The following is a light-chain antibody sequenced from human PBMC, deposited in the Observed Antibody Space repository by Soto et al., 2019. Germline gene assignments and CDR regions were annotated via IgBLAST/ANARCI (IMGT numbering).Light chain of an antibody. Sequence: QSVLTQPASVSGSPGQSITSSCTGTSSDVGSYNLVSWYQQHPGKAPKLMIYEGSKRPSGVSNRFSGSKSGNTASLTISGLQAEDEADYYCCSYAGSSTSFVVFGGGTKLTVL. V-gene: IGLV2-23*01. J-gene: IGLJ2*01. CDR1: SSDVGSYNL. CDR3: CSYAGSSTSFVV. CDR2: EGS.